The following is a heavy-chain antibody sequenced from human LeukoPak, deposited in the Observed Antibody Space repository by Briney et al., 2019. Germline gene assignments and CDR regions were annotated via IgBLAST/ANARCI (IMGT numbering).Heavy chain of an antibody. Sequence: PSETLSLTCSVSGGSISSSGYYWGWIRQPPGKGLEWIGSIYYSGSTYYNPSLKSRVTISVDTSKNQFSLKLSSVTAADTAVYYCARKWYDILTGFWFDPWGQGTLVTVSS. J-gene: IGHJ5*02. CDR3: ARKWYDILTGFWFDP. CDR1: GGSISSSGYY. V-gene: IGHV4-39*07. CDR2: IYYSGST. D-gene: IGHD3-9*01.